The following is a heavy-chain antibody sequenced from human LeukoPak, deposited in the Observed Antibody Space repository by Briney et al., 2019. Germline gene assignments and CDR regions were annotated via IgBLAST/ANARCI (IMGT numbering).Heavy chain of an antibody. Sequence: ASVKVSCKASGYTFTGYYMHWVRQAPGQGLEWMGWINPNSGGTDYAQKFQGRVTMTRDTSISTAYMELTRLRSDDTAVYYCARAVTIFEKYFQHWGQGTLVTVSS. CDR3: ARAVTIFEKYFQH. J-gene: IGHJ1*01. D-gene: IGHD3-9*01. CDR2: INPNSGGT. V-gene: IGHV1-2*02. CDR1: GYTFTGYY.